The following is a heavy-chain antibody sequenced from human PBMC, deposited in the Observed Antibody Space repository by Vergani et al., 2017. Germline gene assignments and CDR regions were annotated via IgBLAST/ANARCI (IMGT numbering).Heavy chain of an antibody. V-gene: IGHV3-30*03. CDR2: ISHDGSNK. CDR1: GFTFSSYG. Sequence: QVQLVESGGGVVQPGRSLRLSCAASGFTFSSYGMHWVREAPGKGLEWVAVISHDGSNKYFADSVKGRFTISRDNSTNTLYLQMNSLRAEDTAVYYCARVHDLWSGYYFYYYYYYMDVWGKGTTVTVSS. J-gene: IGHJ6*03. CDR3: ARVHDLWSGYYFYYYYYYMDV. D-gene: IGHD3-3*01.